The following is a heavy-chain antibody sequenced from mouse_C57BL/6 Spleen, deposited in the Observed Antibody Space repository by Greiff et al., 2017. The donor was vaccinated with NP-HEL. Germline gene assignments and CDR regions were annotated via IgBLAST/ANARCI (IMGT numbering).Heavy chain of an antibody. CDR1: GYTFTDYY. V-gene: IGHV1-26*01. CDR3: APNSAWFAY. J-gene: IGHJ3*01. CDR2: INPNNGGT. Sequence: EVQLQQSGPELVKPGASVKISCKASGYTFTDYYMNWVKQSHGKSLEWIGDINPNNGGTSYNQKFKGKATLTVDKSSSTAYMELRSLTSEDSAVYYCAPNSAWFAYWGQGTLVTVSA. D-gene: IGHD4-1*01.